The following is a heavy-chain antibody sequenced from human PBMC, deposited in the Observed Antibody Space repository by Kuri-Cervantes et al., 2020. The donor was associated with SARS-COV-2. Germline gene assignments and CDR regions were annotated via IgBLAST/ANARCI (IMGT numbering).Heavy chain of an antibody. D-gene: IGHD3-3*01. Sequence: SVHVSCKASGYSFTDYYMLRVGQAPAQGLEWMGRIIPILGTANYAQKFQGRVTITADKSTSTDYIELSSLRSEDTAVYYCARDGRVYYEFWSGYPPEVHYYYMDVWGKGTTVTVSS. V-gene: IGHV1-69*08. CDR1: GYSFTDYY. CDR2: IIPILGTA. J-gene: IGHJ6*03. CDR3: ARDGRVYYEFWSGYPPEVHYYYMDV.